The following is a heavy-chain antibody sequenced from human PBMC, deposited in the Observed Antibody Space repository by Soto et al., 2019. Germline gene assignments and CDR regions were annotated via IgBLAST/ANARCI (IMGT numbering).Heavy chain of an antibody. CDR1: GXSISSGGYY. V-gene: IGHV4-31*03. Sequence: LSLTFTVSGXSISSGGYYWSWIRQHPGKGLEWIGYIYYSGSTYYNPSLKSRVTISVDTSKNQFSLKLSSVTAADTAVYYCARDLRGPWLWFGETLLDVWGQGTTVTVSS. D-gene: IGHD3-10*01. CDR2: IYYSGST. CDR3: ARDLRGPWLWFGETLLDV. J-gene: IGHJ6*02.